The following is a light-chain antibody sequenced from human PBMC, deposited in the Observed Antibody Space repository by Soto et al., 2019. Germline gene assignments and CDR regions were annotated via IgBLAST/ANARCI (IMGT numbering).Light chain of an antibody. CDR1: QSVSSSY. V-gene: IGKV3-20*01. CDR3: QQYGSSRWT. CDR2: GAS. J-gene: IGKJ1*01. Sequence: EIVLTRSPGTLSLSPGERATLSCRASQSVSSSYLAWYQQNRGQAPRLLIYGASSRATGIPDRFSGSGSGTDFTLTISRLEPEDFAVYYCQQYGSSRWTFGQGTKVEIK.